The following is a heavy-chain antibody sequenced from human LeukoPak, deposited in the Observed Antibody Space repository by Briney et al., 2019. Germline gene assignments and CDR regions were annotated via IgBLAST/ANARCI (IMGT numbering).Heavy chain of an antibody. D-gene: IGHD5-12*01. V-gene: IGHV3-23*01. J-gene: IGHJ3*02. CDR3: AKFGSWGSGLNDAFDI. CDR2: ISGSGGST. Sequence: GGSLRLSCAASGFTFSSYAMSWVRQAPGKGLEWVSAISGSGGSTYYADSVKGRFTIPRDNSRNTLYLQMNSLRAEDTAVYYCAKFGSWGSGLNDAFDIWGQGTMVTVSS. CDR1: GFTFSSYA.